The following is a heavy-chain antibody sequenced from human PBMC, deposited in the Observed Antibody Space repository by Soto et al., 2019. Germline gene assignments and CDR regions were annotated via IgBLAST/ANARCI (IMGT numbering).Heavy chain of an antibody. CDR2: INGYTGNT. CDR3: ARDDIATRPQYYYGMDV. D-gene: IGHD6-6*01. V-gene: IGHV1-18*04. Sequence: QVQLVQSGAEVKQPGASVKVSCEASGYTFTTYGISWVRQASGQGLEWMGWINGYTGNTKYAQRCQGRVTMTXDXSXSXPYMEVRSLRSDDTAVYYCARDDIATRPQYYYGMDVWGQGTTVTVSS. CDR1: GYTFTTYG. J-gene: IGHJ6*02.